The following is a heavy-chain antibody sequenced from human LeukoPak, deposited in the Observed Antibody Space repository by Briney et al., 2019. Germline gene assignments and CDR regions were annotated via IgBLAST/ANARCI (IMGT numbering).Heavy chain of an antibody. Sequence: GGSLRLSCAASGFTFSAFWMNWVRQAPGKGLEWVANINQDGSEKYYVDSVKGRFTISRDNAKNSLYLQMNSLRAEDTAVYYCARDSADFDCFDYWGQGTLVTVSS. CDR3: ARDSADFDCFDY. D-gene: IGHD2/OR15-2a*01. CDR1: GFTFSAFW. CDR2: INQDGSEK. V-gene: IGHV3-7*01. J-gene: IGHJ4*02.